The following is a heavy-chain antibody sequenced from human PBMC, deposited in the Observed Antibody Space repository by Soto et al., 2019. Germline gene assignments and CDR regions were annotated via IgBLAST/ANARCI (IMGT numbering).Heavy chain of an antibody. V-gene: IGHV4-30-4*01. CDR2: IYYSGST. CDR3: ARGRYNWNQGAFDI. D-gene: IGHD1-20*01. CDR1: GGSISSNDYY. Sequence: PSETLSLTCTVSGGSISSNDYYWSWIRHPPGKGLEWIGYIYYSGSTYYNPSLKSRVTISADTSKTQFSLKLTSVTAADTAVYYCARGRYNWNQGAFDIWGQGTVVTVSS. J-gene: IGHJ3*02.